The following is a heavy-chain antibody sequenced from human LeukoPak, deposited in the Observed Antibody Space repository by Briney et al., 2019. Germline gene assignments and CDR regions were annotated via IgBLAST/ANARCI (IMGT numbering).Heavy chain of an antibody. CDR2: ISVSGGST. J-gene: IGHJ4*02. V-gene: IGHV3-23*01. CDR3: ARAFDY. Sequence: GGSLRLSCAASGFTFSNYAMNWVRQAPGKGLECVSSISVSGGSTYYADSVKGRFTISRDNAKNSLYLQMNSLRDEDTAVYYCARAFDYWGQGTLVAVSS. CDR1: GFTFSNYA.